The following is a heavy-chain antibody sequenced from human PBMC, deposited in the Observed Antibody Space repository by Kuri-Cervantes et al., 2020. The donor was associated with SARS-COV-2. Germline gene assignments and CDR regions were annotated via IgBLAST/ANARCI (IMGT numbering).Heavy chain of an antibody. CDR3: ARAVTDDSSGYKYYFDY. CDR2: ISAYNGNT. J-gene: IGHJ4*02. V-gene: IGHV1-18*01. D-gene: IGHD3-22*01. Sequence: ASVKVSCKASGYTFTSYGISWVRQAPGQGLEWMGWISAYNGNTNYAQKLQGRVTITTDESTSTAYMELSSLRSEDTAVYYCARAVTDDSSGYKYYFDYWGQGTLVTVSS. CDR1: GYTFTSYG.